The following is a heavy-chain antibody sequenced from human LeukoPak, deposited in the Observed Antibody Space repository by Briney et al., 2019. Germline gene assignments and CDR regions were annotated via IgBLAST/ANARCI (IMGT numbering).Heavy chain of an antibody. V-gene: IGHV4-39*01. CDR1: GGSISSRNYY. CDR2: IYYSGGT. J-gene: IGHJ4*02. D-gene: IGHD3-10*01. CDR3: ARHVGYDGSGSYLSYFDY. Sequence: PSETLSLTCSVSGGSISSRNYYWGWIRQPPGKKLEWIGSIYYSGGTYYNPSLKSRVTMSVDTSKNQFSLKLSSVTAADTAVYYCARHVGYDGSGSYLSYFDYWGQGTLVTVSS.